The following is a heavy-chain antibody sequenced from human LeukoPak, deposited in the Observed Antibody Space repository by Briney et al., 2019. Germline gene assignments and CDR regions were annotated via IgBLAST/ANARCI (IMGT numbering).Heavy chain of an antibody. V-gene: IGHV4-34*01. CDR2: INHSGST. CDR1: GGSFSGYY. CDR3: AGRYCSSTSCYPFFDY. D-gene: IGHD2-2*01. Sequence: PSETLSLTCAVYGGSFSGYYWSWIRQPPGKGLEWIGEINHSGSTNYNPSLKSRVTISVDTSKNQFSLKLSSVTAADTAVYYCAGRYCSSTSCYPFFDYWGQGTLVTVSS. J-gene: IGHJ4*02.